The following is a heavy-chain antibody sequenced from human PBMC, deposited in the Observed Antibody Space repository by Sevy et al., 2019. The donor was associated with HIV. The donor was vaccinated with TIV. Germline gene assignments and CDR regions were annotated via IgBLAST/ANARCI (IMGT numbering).Heavy chain of an antibody. J-gene: IGHJ4*02. V-gene: IGHV3-15*01. D-gene: IGHD1-26*01. Sequence: GGSLRLSCAASGFSFTNAWTSWVRQAPGKGREGGVSIKSKTVGGTRDFAAPVKGRFAISSDDSKSTIYLQMDSLKTEDTGVYYCTAGVGTSDCDYWGQGILVTVSS. CDR2: IKSKTVGGTR. CDR3: TAGVGTSDCDY. CDR1: GFSFTNAW.